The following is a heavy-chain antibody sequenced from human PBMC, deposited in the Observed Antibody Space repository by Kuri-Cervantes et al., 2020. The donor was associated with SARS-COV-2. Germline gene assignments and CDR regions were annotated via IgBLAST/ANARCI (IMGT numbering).Heavy chain of an antibody. CDR2: INAVNGNT. V-gene: IGHV1-3*01. Sequence: ASVKVSCKASGYVFTNYALHWVRQAPGQRLEWMGWINAVNGNTKYSQKFQGRVTITRDASASTAYMELSSLRSDDTAVYYCARYCGGKRPYFDYWGQGTLVTVSS. D-gene: IGHD2-15*01. CDR1: GYVFTNYA. CDR3: ARYCGGKRPYFDY. J-gene: IGHJ4*02.